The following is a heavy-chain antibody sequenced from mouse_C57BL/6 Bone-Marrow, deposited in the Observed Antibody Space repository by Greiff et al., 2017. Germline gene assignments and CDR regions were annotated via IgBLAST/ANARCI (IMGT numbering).Heavy chain of an antibody. CDR2: IYPGSGST. Sequence: QVQLQQSGAELVKPGASVKMSCKASGYTFTSYWITWVKQRPGQGLEWIGDIYPGSGSTNYDEKFKSKATLTVDTSSSTAYMQLSSLTSEDSAVYYCARAGYSKSFAYWGQGTLVTVSA. V-gene: IGHV1-55*01. J-gene: IGHJ3*01. D-gene: IGHD2-5*01. CDR3: ARAGYSKSFAY. CDR1: GYTFTSYW.